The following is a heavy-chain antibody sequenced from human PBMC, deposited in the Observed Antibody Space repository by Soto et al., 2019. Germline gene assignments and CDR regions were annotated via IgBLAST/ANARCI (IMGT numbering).Heavy chain of an antibody. Sequence: VYYSGSTYYNPSLKSRVTISVDTSKNQFSLKLSSVTAADTAVYYCASSGCWYFDYLGQGTLVTVSS. D-gene: IGHD6-19*01. V-gene: IGHV4-39*01. CDR3: ASSGCWYFDY. CDR2: VYYSGST. J-gene: IGHJ4*02.